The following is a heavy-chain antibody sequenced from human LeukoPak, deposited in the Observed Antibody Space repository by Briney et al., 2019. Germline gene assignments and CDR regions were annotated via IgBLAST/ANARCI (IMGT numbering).Heavy chain of an antibody. D-gene: IGHD3-9*01. CDR1: GFTFSSYE. V-gene: IGHV3-48*03. CDR3: ARDPRYLGPFDY. J-gene: IGHJ4*02. CDR2: ISSSGSTI. Sequence: GGSLRLSCAASGFTFSSYEMNCVRQAPGKGLEWVSYISSSGSTIYYADSVKGRFTISRDNAKNSLYLQMNSLRAEDTAVYYCARDPRYLGPFDYWGQGTLVSVSS.